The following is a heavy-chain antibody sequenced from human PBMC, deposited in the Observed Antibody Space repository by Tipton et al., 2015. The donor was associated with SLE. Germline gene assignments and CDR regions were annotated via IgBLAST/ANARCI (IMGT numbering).Heavy chain of an antibody. J-gene: IGHJ4*02. CDR2: IHYAGGT. D-gene: IGHD1-26*01. Sequence: GLVKPSETLSLTCSVSGDSLSSNNYYWGWIRQSPAQGLEWIGTIHYAGGTYYNPSLRSRLTISVDTSENHFSLNLNSVTAADTAVYYCASLAGTYSSYFRDYWGRGTLVTVSS. CDR1: GDSLSSNNYY. CDR3: ASLAGTYSSYFRDY. V-gene: IGHV4-39*07.